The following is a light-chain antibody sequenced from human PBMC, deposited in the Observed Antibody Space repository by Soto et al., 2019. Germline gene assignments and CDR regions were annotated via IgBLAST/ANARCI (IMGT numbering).Light chain of an antibody. J-gene: IGKJ4*01. Sequence: EIVMTQSPSTLSVSPGERATLSCRASQSVSIDLAWYQQTPGQAPRLLIYGTSTRATGVPARFSGSRSGTEFTLTISRLQPEDFAVYYCQQYGRSPLTFGGGTKVDIK. CDR3: QQYGRSPLT. V-gene: IGKV3-15*01. CDR1: QSVSID. CDR2: GTS.